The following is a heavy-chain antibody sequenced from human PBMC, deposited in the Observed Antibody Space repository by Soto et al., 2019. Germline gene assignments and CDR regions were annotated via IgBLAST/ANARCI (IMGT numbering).Heavy chain of an antibody. CDR3: ARETPSFDS. D-gene: IGHD2-15*01. CDR1: GFTFSDYP. J-gene: IGHJ4*02. V-gene: IGHV3-48*02. CDR2: IRTISSAI. Sequence: QLVESGGGLVQPGGSLRLSCAASGFTFSDYPMNWVRQAPGKGLEWVSSIRTISSAIYFADSVRGRFTISRDNARNSLYLQMTSLRDEDTAVYYCARETPSFDSWGQGTLFTVSS.